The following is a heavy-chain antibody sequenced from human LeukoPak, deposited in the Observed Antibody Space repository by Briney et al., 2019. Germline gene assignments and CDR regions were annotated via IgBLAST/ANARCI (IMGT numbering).Heavy chain of an antibody. J-gene: IGHJ4*02. V-gene: IGHV3-23*01. Sequence: AGSLRLSCAASRFSFSSYAMSWVRQAPGKGLEWVSAISGSGGSTYYADSVKGRFTILRDNSKNTLYLQMNSLRAEDTAVYYCAKDGRDGYNYWDYWGQGTLVTVSS. CDR3: AKDGRDGYNYWDY. D-gene: IGHD5-24*01. CDR2: ISGSGGST. CDR1: RFSFSSYA.